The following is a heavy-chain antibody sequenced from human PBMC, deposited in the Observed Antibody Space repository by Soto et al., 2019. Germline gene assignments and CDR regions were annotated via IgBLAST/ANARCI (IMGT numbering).Heavy chain of an antibody. CDR1: GFTFSSYA. CDR3: AKDPMVRARAHGMDV. CDR2: ISGSGGST. V-gene: IGHV3-23*01. D-gene: IGHD3-10*01. Sequence: GWSLRLSCAASGFTFSSYAMSWVRQAPGKGLEWVSAISGSGGSTYYADSVKGRFTISRDNSKNTLYLQMNSLRAEDTAVYYCAKDPMVRARAHGMDVWGQGTTVTVSS. J-gene: IGHJ6*02.